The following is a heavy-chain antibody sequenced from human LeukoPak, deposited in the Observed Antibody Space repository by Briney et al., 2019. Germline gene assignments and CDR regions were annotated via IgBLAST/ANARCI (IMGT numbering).Heavy chain of an antibody. CDR2: IYHSGYT. D-gene: IGHD3-10*01. J-gene: IGHJ4*02. CDR1: GYSISNGYY. V-gene: IGHV4-38-2*02. CDR3: ARGNYYGSGSYYSDY. Sequence: EPSETLSLTCTVSGYSISNGYYWGWIRQPPGKGLEWIGSIYHSGYTYYNPSLKSRVTIAVDTSKNQFSLKLRSVTAADTAVYFCARGNYYGSGSYYSDYWGQGTLVTASS.